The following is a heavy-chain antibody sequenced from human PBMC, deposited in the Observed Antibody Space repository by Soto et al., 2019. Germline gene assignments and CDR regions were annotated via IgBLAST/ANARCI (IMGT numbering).Heavy chain of an antibody. CDR3: ARGESSSWYVYYYYGMDV. CDR2: IIPIFGTA. D-gene: IGHD6-13*01. J-gene: IGHJ6*02. CDR1: GGTFSSYA. Sequence: SVKVSCKASGGTFSSYAISWVRQAPGQGLEWMGGIIPIFGTANYAQKFQGRVTITADESTSTAYMELSSLRSEDTAVYYCARGESSSWYVYYYYGMDVWGQGTTVTVLL. V-gene: IGHV1-69*13.